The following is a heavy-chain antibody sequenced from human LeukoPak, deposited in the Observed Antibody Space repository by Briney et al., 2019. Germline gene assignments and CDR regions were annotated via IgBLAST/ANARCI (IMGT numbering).Heavy chain of an antibody. Sequence: ASVKVSCKASGYTFTSYGISWVRQAPGQGLEWMGWISAYNGNTNYAQKLQGRVTMTTDTSTSTAYMELRSLRSDDTAVYYCAREGDFSYYDSSGYYYWGQGTLVTVSS. V-gene: IGHV1-18*01. CDR1: GYTFTSYG. D-gene: IGHD3-22*01. J-gene: IGHJ4*02. CDR3: AREGDFSYYDSSGYYY. CDR2: ISAYNGNT.